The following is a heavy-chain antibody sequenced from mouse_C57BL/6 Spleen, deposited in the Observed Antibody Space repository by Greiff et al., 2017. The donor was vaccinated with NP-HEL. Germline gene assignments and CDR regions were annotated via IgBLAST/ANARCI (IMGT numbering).Heavy chain of an antibody. CDR1: GFTFSSYA. V-gene: IGHV5-4*03. Sequence: EVKLMESGGGLVKPGGSLKLSCAASGFTFSSYAMSWVRQTPEKRLEWVATISDGGSYTYYPDNVKGRFTISRDNAKNNLYLQMSHLKSEDTAMYYCARAQFITTVGAPFDHWGQSTPLTVPS. D-gene: IGHD1-1*01. CDR3: ARAQFITTVGAPFDH. J-gene: IGHJ2*01. CDR2: ISDGGSYT.